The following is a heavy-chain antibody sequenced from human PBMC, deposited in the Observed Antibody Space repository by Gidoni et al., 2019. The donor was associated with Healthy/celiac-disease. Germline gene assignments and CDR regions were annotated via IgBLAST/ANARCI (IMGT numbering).Heavy chain of an antibody. Sequence: QVQLQESGPGLVKPSETLSLTCTVSGGSISSYYWSWLRQPPGKGLEWIGYIYYSGSTNYNPSLKSRVTISVDTSKNQFSLKLSSVTAADTAVYYCARDTLGFGESFDYWGQGTLVTVSS. D-gene: IGHD3-10*01. CDR3: ARDTLGFGESFDY. CDR1: GGSISSYY. CDR2: IYYSGST. J-gene: IGHJ4*02. V-gene: IGHV4-59*01.